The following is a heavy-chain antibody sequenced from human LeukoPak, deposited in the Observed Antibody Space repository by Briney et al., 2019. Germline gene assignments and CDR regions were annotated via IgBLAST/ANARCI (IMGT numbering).Heavy chain of an antibody. CDR3: VRIYRGPDA. J-gene: IGHJ5*02. Sequence: ASVRVSCPASGYTFIHHYIHWIRQAPGQGLEWMGWMNPSNGDTTYAQKFQGRVTMTRDTSINTAYMELSGLISDDTAVYFCVRIYRGPDAWGQGTLVTVSS. V-gene: IGHV1-2*02. CDR2: MNPSNGDT. D-gene: IGHD5-12*01. CDR1: GYTFIHHY.